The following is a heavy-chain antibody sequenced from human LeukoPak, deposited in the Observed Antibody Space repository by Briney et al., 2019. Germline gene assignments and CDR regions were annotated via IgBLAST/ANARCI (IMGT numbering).Heavy chain of an antibody. V-gene: IGHV3-53*01. Sequence: PGGSLRLSCAASGFTFSTYSMNWVRQAPGKGLEWVSVIYSGGSTYYADSVKGRFTISRDNSKNTLYLQMNSLRAEDTAVYYCARDRGVTAGGYYYYYMDVWGKGTTVTVSS. CDR1: GFTFSTYS. D-gene: IGHD2-21*02. CDR2: IYSGGST. J-gene: IGHJ6*03. CDR3: ARDRGVTAGGYYYYYMDV.